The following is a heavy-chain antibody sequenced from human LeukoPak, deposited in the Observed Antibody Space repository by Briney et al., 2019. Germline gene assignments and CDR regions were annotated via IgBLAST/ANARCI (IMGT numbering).Heavy chain of an antibody. CDR3: ARRSGRYFDF. CDR1: GFIFSTYG. Sequence: PGRSLRLSCAASGFIFSTYGMHWVRQAPGRGLEWVAFIWYDGSSEYYADSVKGRFTISRDNSKKMLYLQMNSLRAEDTAVYYCARRSGRYFDFWGQGTLVTVSS. J-gene: IGHJ4*02. D-gene: IGHD1-26*01. CDR2: IWYDGSSE. V-gene: IGHV3-33*01.